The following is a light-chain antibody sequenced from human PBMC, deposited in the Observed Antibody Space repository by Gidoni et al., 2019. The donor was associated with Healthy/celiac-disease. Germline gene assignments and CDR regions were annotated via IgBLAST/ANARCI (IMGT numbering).Light chain of an antibody. CDR2: KAS. V-gene: IGKV1-5*03. Sequence: DIQMTQSPSTLSAAVGDRVTITCRASQSISSGLAWYQQQPGNAPKLLIYKASSLESGVPSRFSVSGSGTDFTLTISSLQPDDFATYYCQQYNSYSWTFXQXTKVXIK. CDR3: QQYNSYSWT. J-gene: IGKJ1*01. CDR1: QSISSG.